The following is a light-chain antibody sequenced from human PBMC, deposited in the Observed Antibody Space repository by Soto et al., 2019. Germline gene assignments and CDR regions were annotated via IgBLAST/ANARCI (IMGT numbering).Light chain of an antibody. J-gene: IGKJ3*01. Sequence: DILMTQSPSSLSASVGDRVTITCRASQDISTSLALYQQKPGKVPNLLIYGASTLHSGFPSRFSGSGSETDFTLTITSLQPEDVATFYCHKYKSAPYTFGPGTKVDAK. CDR3: HKYKSAPYT. CDR2: GAS. V-gene: IGKV1-27*01. CDR1: QDISTS.